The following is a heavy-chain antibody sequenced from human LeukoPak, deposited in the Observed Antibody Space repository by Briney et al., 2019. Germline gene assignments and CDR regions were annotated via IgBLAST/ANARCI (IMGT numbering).Heavy chain of an antibody. CDR3: AKVAEVGATGYYYYMDV. J-gene: IGHJ6*03. V-gene: IGHV3-30*02. CDR2: IQFDGNDK. CDR1: AFTFNNYG. D-gene: IGHD1-26*01. Sequence: GGSLRLSCAASAFTFNNYGMHWVRQAPGKGLEWVAFIQFDGNDKFYADSVKGRFTISRDNSKNTLFLQMNSLRAEDTAVYYCAKVAEVGATGYYYYMDVWGKGTTVTISS.